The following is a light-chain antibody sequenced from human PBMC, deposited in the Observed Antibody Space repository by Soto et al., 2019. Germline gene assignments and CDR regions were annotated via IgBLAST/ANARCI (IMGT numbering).Light chain of an antibody. Sequence: ENVLTQSPGTLSLSPGERATLSCRASQSVSRSDLAWYQQKPGQAPRLLIYGASSRATGIADRFSGSGSGTDFTLTISRLEPEDFALYYCQQYGYSPITFGHGTRLEI. CDR1: QSVSRSD. CDR3: QQYGYSPIT. J-gene: IGKJ5*01. CDR2: GAS. V-gene: IGKV3-20*01.